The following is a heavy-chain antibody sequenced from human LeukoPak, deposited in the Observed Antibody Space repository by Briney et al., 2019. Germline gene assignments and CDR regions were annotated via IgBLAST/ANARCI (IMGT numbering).Heavy chain of an antibody. V-gene: IGHV3-30-3*01. CDR3: ARGGYSYGSVKDFDY. D-gene: IGHD5-18*01. J-gene: IGHJ4*02. CDR1: GFTFSSYA. CDR2: ISYDGSNK. Sequence: GRSLRLSCAASGFTFSSYAMHWVRQAPGKGLEWVAVISYDGSNKYYADSVKGRFTISRDNSKNTLYLQMNSLRAEDTAVYYCARGGYSYGSVKDFDYWGQGTLVTVFS.